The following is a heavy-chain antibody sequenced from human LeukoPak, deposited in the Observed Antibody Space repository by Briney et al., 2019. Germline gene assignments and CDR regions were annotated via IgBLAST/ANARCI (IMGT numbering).Heavy chain of an antibody. CDR3: ARGRRLGYCSSTSCLTFDY. J-gene: IGHJ4*02. V-gene: IGHV4-4*07. D-gene: IGHD2-2*01. CDR1: GGSISSYY. Sequence: PTETLSLTCTVSGGSISSYYWSWVRQPAGKGLEWIGRIHTSGSTNFNPSLKSRVTMSIDTSKNQFSLKLSSVTAADTAVYYCARGRRLGYCSSTSCLTFDYWGQGTLVTVSS. CDR2: IHTSGST.